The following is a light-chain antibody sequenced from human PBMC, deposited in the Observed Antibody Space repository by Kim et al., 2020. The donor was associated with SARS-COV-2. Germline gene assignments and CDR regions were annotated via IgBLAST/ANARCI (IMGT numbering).Light chain of an antibody. CDR2: RNN. CDR1: SSNIGSNY. V-gene: IGLV1-47*01. Sequence: QPVLTQPPSASGTPGQRVTISCSGSSSNIGSNYVYWYQQLPGTAPKLLIYRNNQRPSGVPDRFSGSKSGTSASLAISGLRSEDEADYYCAAWDDSLSCYVFGTVTKVTVL. J-gene: IGLJ1*01. CDR3: AAWDDSLSCYV.